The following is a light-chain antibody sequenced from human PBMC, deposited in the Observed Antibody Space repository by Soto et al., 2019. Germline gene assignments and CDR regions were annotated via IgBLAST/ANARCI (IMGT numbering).Light chain of an antibody. CDR3: AAWDGSLKGYV. Sequence: QSVLTQPPSASGTPGQRVTISCSGSSSNIGSNPVNWYQHLPGTAPKLLVYSDNQRPSGVPDRFSGSKSGTSASLAVSGLQSEDEGDYYCAAWDGSLKGYVFGTGTKVTVL. CDR2: SDN. J-gene: IGLJ1*01. V-gene: IGLV1-44*01. CDR1: SSNIGSNP.